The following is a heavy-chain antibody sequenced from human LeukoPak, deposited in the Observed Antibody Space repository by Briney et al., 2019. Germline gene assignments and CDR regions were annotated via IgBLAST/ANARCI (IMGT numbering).Heavy chain of an antibody. CDR1: GYTFTSYG. J-gene: IGHJ4*02. Sequence: ASVKVSCKASGYTFTSYGISWVRQAPGQRLEWMGWINTGNGNTKYSQKFQGRVAITRDTSASTAYMELSSLRSEDTAVYYCASTQGVVPAAMPLDYWGQGTLVTVSS. D-gene: IGHD2-2*01. CDR3: ASTQGVVPAAMPLDY. V-gene: IGHV1-3*04. CDR2: INTGNGNT.